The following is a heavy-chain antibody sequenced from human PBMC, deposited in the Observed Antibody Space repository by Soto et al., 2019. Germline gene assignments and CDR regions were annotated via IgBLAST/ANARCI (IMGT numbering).Heavy chain of an antibody. CDR1: GYDFTTFW. V-gene: IGHV5-10-1*01. J-gene: IGHJ6*02. D-gene: IGHD3-16*01. CDR3: ARHTSERYGMDV. Sequence: PGESLKISCKGSGYDFTTFWISWVRQMPGKGLEWMGTIAPSDSYTKYSPSFQGHVTISADKSISTAYLQWSSLKASDTAMFYCARHTSERYGMDVWGQGTTVTVS. CDR2: IAPSDSYT.